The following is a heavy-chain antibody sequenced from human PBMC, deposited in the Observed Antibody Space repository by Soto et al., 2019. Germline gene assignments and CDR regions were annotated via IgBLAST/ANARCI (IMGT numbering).Heavy chain of an antibody. Sequence: PGGSLRLSCAASGFTFSIYSMNWVRQAPGKGLEWVSSISSDSSYIYYADSVRGRFTISRDNAKNSLYLQMNSLRAEDTAVYYCARSPGRDSYNNFDYWGQGTLVTVSS. CDR1: GFTFSIYS. CDR2: ISSDSSYI. V-gene: IGHV3-21*01. D-gene: IGHD1-1*01. CDR3: ARSPGRDSYNNFDY. J-gene: IGHJ4*02.